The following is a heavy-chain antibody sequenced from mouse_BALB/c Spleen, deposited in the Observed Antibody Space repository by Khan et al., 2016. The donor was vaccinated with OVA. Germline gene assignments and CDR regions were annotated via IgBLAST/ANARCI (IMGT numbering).Heavy chain of an antibody. CDR3: ARMARK. V-gene: IGHV14-3*02. CDR2: LDPPNGNT. J-gene: IGHJ2*01. CDR1: GLNIKDTY. Sequence: EVQLQESGAELVKSGATVQLSCTASGLNIKDTYIHLLKQWPEHVLQWIGRLDPPNGNTKYDPNFQGKATISAATSSNTAYLQLSSLTSEDTAVYYCARMARKWRQGTTLTGSS.